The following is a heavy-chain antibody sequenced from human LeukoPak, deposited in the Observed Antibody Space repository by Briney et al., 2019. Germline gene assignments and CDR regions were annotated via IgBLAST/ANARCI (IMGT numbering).Heavy chain of an antibody. CDR3: ARDANYYFDY. CDR1: GFTFSSYG. Sequence: GGSLRLSCAASGFTFSSYGMHWVRQAPGKGLEWVALIWFDGSNRYYADSVRGRFTISRDNSNNTLYLQMNSLRAEDTAVYYCARDANYYFDYWGQGTLVTVSS. CDR2: IWFDGSNR. V-gene: IGHV3-33*01. J-gene: IGHJ4*02.